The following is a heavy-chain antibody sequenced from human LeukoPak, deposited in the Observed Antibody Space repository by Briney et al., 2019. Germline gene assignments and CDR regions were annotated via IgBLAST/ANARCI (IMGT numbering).Heavy chain of an antibody. CDR2: IKQDGSEK. D-gene: IGHD3-22*01. J-gene: IGHJ4*02. V-gene: IGHV3-7*01. Sequence: GGSLRLSCAASGFTFSSYWMSWVRQAPGKGLEWVANIKQDGSEKYYVDSVKGRFTISRDNAKTSLYLQMNSLRAEDTAVHYCAREWVYDSSGYYPFDYWGQGTLVTVSS. CDR3: AREWVYDSSGYYPFDY. CDR1: GFTFSSYW.